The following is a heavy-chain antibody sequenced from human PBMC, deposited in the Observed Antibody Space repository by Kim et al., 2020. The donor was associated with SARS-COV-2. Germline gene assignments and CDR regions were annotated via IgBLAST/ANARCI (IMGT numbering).Heavy chain of an antibody. V-gene: IGHV4-31*03. J-gene: IGHJ3*01. Sequence: SQTLSLTCTVSGASIGRGRYFWSWIRQFPGKGLEWLGYTYYSGSTYYNYSPSLKGRVAISVDPSKNQFSLNVTSMSAADTAVYYCARDTEMAAIRGDVFD. CDR1: GASIGRGRYF. CDR2: TYYSGST. D-gene: IGHD3-10*01. CDR3: ARDTEMAAIRGDVFD.